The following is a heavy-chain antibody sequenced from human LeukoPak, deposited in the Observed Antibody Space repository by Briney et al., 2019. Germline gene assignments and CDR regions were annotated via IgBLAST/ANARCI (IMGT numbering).Heavy chain of an antibody. Sequence: GESPKISCKGSGYSFTSYWIGWVRQMPGKGLEWMGIIYPGDSDTRYSPSFQGQVTISADKSISTAYLQWSSLKASDTAMYYCARLFGRLNGMTTTRGYNWFNPWGQGTLVTDSS. CDR3: ARLFGRLNGMTTTRGYNWFNP. CDR2: IYPGDSDT. V-gene: IGHV5-51*01. J-gene: IGHJ5*02. D-gene: IGHD5-24*01. CDR1: GYSFTSYW.